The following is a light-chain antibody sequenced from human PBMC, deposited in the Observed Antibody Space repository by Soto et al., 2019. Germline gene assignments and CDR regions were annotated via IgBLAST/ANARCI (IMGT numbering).Light chain of an antibody. CDR1: SSDVGGYNY. J-gene: IGLJ1*01. CDR2: DVS. V-gene: IGLV2-14*01. CDR3: SSYTSSSTHYV. Sequence: QSVLTQPASVSGSPGQSITISCTGTSSDVGGYNYVSWYQQHPGKAPKLMIYDVSNRPSGVSNRFSGSKSGDTAPLTISGLQAEDEADYYCSSYTSSSTHYVFGTGTKVTVL.